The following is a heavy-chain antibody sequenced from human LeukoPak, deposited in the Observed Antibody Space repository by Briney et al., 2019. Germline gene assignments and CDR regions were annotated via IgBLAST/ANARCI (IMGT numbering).Heavy chain of an antibody. D-gene: IGHD3-10*01. V-gene: IGHV5-51*01. CDR1: GYSLTTYW. J-gene: IGHJ4*02. Sequence: GESLKISCKGSGYSLTTYWIGWVRQMPGKGPEWMGIIHPSDSDTRYSPSFEGQVTISADKSISTAYLQWSSLKASDTAMYYCARLSGGSGSPGDYWGQGTLVTVSS. CDR3: ARLSGGSGSPGDY. CDR2: IHPSDSDT.